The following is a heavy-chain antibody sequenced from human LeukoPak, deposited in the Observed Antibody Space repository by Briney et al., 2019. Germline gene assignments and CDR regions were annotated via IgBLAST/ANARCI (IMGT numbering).Heavy chain of an antibody. CDR1: GYTFTSYA. Sequence: ASVKVSCKASGYTFTSYAVNWVRQAPGQGLEWMGWINANTGNPTYAQGFTGRFVFSLDTSVSTAYLQISSLKAEDTAVYYCARVIAMGATVPSIHDYWGQGTLVTVSS. CDR2: INANTGNP. CDR3: ARVIAMGATVPSIHDY. D-gene: IGHD1-26*01. J-gene: IGHJ4*02. V-gene: IGHV7-4-1*02.